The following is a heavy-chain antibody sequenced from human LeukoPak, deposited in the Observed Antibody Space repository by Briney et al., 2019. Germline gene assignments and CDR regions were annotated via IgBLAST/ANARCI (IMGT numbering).Heavy chain of an antibody. CDR1: GGSISSYY. CDR2: IYYSGST. CDR3: ARGSWAGYGGNPVEFDP. V-gene: IGHV4-59*01. J-gene: IGHJ5*02. Sequence: SETLSPTCTVSGGSISSYYWGWIRQPPGKGLEWIGYIYYSGSTNYNPSLKSRATISVDTSKNQFSLKLSSVTAADTAVYYCARGSWAGYGGNPVEFDPWGQGTLVTVSS. D-gene: IGHD4-23*01.